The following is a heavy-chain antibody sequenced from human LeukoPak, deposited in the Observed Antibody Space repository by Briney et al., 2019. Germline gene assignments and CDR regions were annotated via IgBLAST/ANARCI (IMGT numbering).Heavy chain of an antibody. J-gene: IGHJ6*03. CDR1: VHSASSRSA. Sequence: PAETLSLTRHVSVHSASSRSAGGCMRQPPGKGLEWIGSIYHTGTTYYNPSLKSRLTISVDTSQNQFSLKMTSVTAADTAVYYCGRQKDYLDVWGKGTAVTVSS. V-gene: IGHV4-38-2*01. CDR2: IYHTGTT. CDR3: GRQKDYLDV.